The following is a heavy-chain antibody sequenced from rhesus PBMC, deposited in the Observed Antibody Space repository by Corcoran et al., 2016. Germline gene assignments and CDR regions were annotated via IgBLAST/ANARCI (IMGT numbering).Heavy chain of an antibody. V-gene: IGHV4-169*02. Sequence: QLQLQESGPGLVKPSETLSVTCAVSGGSTSSSYWGWFRQAPGKGLEWIGYIYGSGSSTNYNPSLKSRVTLSVDTSKNQLSLKLSSVTTADTAVYYCASGWYYFDYWGQGVLVTVSS. CDR1: GGSTSSSY. J-gene: IGHJ4*01. CDR3: ASGWYYFDY. CDR2: IYGSGSST. D-gene: IGHD6-13*01.